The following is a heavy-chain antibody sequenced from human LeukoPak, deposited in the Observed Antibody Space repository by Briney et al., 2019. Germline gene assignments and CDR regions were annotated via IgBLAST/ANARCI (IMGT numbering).Heavy chain of an antibody. V-gene: IGHV1-69*02. D-gene: IGHD6-13*01. J-gene: IGHJ1*01. CDR2: IIPILGIA. CDR1: GGTFSSYT. CDR3: ARGGVAAAGTYFQH. Sequence: ASVKVSCKASGGTFSSYTISWVRQAPGQGLEWMGRIIPILGIANYAQKFRGRVTITADKSTSTAYMELSSLRSEDTAVYYCARGGVAAAGTYFQHWGQGTLVTVSS.